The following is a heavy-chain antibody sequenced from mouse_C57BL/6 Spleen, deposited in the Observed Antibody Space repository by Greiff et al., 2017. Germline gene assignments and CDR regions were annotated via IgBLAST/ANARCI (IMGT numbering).Heavy chain of an antibody. D-gene: IGHD2-5*01. J-gene: IGHJ4*01. CDR1: GFNIKDDY. V-gene: IGHV14-4*01. CDR2: IDPENGDT. CDR3: TTGYSNYYDAMDY. Sequence: EVKLQESGAELVRPGASVKLSCTASGFNIKDDYMHWVKQRPEQGLEWIGWIDPENGDTEYASKFQGKATITADTSSNTAYLQLRSLTSEDTAVYYCTTGYSNYYDAMDYWGQGTSVTVSS.